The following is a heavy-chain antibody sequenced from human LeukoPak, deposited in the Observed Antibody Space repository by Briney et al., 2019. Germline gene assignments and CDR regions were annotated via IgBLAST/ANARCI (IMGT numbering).Heavy chain of an antibody. CDR2: IRYDGSNK. D-gene: IGHD3-10*01. J-gene: IGHJ4*02. CDR1: GFTFSNYG. V-gene: IGHV3-30*02. Sequence: PGGSLRLSCAASGFTFSNYGMHWVRQAPGKGLEWVAFIRYDGSNKYYADSVKGRFTISRDNSKNTLYLQMNSLRAEDTAVYYCANSWYYGSGSPWYFDYWGQGTLVTASS. CDR3: ANSWYYGSGSPWYFDY.